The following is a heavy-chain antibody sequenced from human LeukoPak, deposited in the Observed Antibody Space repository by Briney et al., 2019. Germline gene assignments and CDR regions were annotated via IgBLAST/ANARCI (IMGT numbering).Heavy chain of an antibody. CDR1: GFTLSSYA. V-gene: IGHV3-23*01. D-gene: IGHD7-27*01. CDR3: AKGSPGLYYYYGMDV. CDR2: ISGSGGST. J-gene: IGHJ6*02. Sequence: GGSLRLSCAASGFTLSSYAMRWVRQAPGEGVEGVSAISGSGGSTYYEDSVKGRFTISRDNSKNTLYLQMNSLRAEDTAVYYCAKGSPGLYYYYGMDVWGQGTTVTVSS.